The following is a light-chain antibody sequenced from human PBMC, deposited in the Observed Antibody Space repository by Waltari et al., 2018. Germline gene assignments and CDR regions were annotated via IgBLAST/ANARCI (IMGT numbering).Light chain of an antibody. V-gene: IGLV2-8*01. Sequence: QSALTQPPSASGSPGQSVTISCTGTSRDGGCYHYVSWYQQHPGKAPKLMIYEVSKRPSGVPDRFSGSKSGNTASLTVSGLQAEDEADYYCSSYAGSNRVFGGGTKLTVL. CDR2: EVS. CDR1: SRDGGCYHY. J-gene: IGLJ3*02. CDR3: SSYAGSNRV.